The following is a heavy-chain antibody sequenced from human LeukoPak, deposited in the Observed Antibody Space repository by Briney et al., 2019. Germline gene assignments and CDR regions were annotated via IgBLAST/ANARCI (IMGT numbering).Heavy chain of an antibody. CDR3: ARDPIAVAGSNYYGMDV. J-gene: IGHJ6*02. Sequence: GGSLRLSCAASGFTFSSYEMNWVRQAPGKGLEWVSYISSSGSTIYYADSVKGRFTISRDNAKNSLYLQMNSLRAEDTAVYYCARDPIAVAGSNYYGMDVWGQGTTVTVSS. CDR1: GFTFSSYE. D-gene: IGHD6-19*01. CDR2: ISSSGSTI. V-gene: IGHV3-48*03.